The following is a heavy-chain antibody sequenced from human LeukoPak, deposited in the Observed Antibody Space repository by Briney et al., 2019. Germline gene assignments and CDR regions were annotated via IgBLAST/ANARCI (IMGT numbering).Heavy chain of an antibody. CDR2: IYYSGDT. V-gene: IGHV4-39*01. J-gene: IGHJ6*03. CDR1: GGSVSSSDYY. CDR3: ARGSRGNYYYNYMDV. D-gene: IGHD3-10*01. Sequence: SETLSLTCTVSGGSVSSSDYYWGWIRQPPGKGLEWIGSIYYSGDTYYNPSLKSRVTISVDTSKSQFSLNPNSVTAADTAVYYCARGSRGNYYYNYMDVWGKGTTVTVSS.